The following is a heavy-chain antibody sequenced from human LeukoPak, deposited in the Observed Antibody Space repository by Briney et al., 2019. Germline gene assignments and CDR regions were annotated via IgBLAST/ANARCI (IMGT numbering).Heavy chain of an antibody. CDR3: ARDETYYYDSSGYLVFDY. J-gene: IGHJ4*02. D-gene: IGHD3-22*01. Sequence: ASVKVSCKASGYTFTSYGISWVRQAAGQGLEWMGWISAYNGNTNYAQKPQGRVTMTTDTSTSTAYMELRSLRSDDTAVYYCARDETYYYDSSGYLVFDYWGQGTLVTVSS. CDR1: GYTFTSYG. V-gene: IGHV1-18*01. CDR2: ISAYNGNT.